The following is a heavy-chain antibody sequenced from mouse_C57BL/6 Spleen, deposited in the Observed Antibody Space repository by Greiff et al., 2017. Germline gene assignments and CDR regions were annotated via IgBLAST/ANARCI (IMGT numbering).Heavy chain of an antibody. D-gene: IGHD1-1*02. CDR2: ISDGGSYT. Sequence: EVQLVESGGGLVKPGGSLKLSCAASGFTFSSYAMSWVRQTPEKRLEWVATISDGGSYTYYPDNVKGRFTISRDNAKNNLYLQMSHLKSEDTAMYYCAGGGSYGYWGQGTTLTVSS. CDR3: AGGGSYGY. J-gene: IGHJ2*01. V-gene: IGHV5-4*01. CDR1: GFTFSSYA.